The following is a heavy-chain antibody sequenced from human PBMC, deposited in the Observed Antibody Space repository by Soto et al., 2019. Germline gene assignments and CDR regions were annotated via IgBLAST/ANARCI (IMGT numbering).Heavy chain of an antibody. D-gene: IGHD5-18*01. CDR1: GGTFSSYA. CDR3: ARGHSYGNIIDY. CDR2: IIPIFGTA. J-gene: IGHJ4*02. Sequence: SVKVSCKASGGTFSSYAISWVRQAPGQGLEWMGGIIPIFGTANYAQKFQGRVTITADESTSTAYMELSSLRSEDTAVYYCARGHSYGNIIDYWGQGTLVTVSS. V-gene: IGHV1-69*13.